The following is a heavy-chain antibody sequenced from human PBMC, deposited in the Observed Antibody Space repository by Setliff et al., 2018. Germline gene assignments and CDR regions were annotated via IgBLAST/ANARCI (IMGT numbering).Heavy chain of an antibody. CDR1: GGSFSGYY. V-gene: IGHV4-34*12. J-gene: IGHJ4*02. CDR3: ARSFSRREKFLLDY. CDR2: IIHSGNT. Sequence: SETLSLTCAVYGGSFSGYYWSWIRHPQGKRLEWIGEIIHSGNTNYNPSPKSRVTTSIDTSKNQFSLRVSSVTAADTAVYYCARSFSRREKFLLDYWGQGALVTVSS.